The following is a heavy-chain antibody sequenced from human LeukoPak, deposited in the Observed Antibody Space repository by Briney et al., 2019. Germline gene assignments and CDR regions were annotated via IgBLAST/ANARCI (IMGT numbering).Heavy chain of an antibody. V-gene: IGHV4-38-2*02. CDR2: IYHSGST. CDR3: ARVEGYPSAFDI. CDR1: GYSISSGYY. Sequence: SETLSLTCTVSGYSISSGYYWGWIRKPPGKGLEWIGSIYHSGSTYYNPSLKSRVTISVDTSKNQFSLKLSSVTAADTAVYYCARVEGYPSAFDIWGQGTMVTVSS. D-gene: IGHD5-12*01. J-gene: IGHJ3*02.